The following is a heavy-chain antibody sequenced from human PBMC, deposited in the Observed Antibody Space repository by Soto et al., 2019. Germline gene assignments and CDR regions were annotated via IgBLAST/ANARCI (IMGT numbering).Heavy chain of an antibody. J-gene: IGHJ4*02. CDR2: ISSSSSYI. D-gene: IGHD3-9*01. CDR3: AREGVSPYDILTGYYNTRYYFDY. CDR1: GFTFSSYS. V-gene: IGHV3-21*01. Sequence: GSLRLSCAASGFTFSSYSMNWVRQAPGKGLEWVSSISSSSSYIYYADSVKGRFTISRDNAKNSLYLQMNSLRAEDTAVYYCAREGVSPYDILTGYYNTRYYFDYWGQGTLVTVSS.